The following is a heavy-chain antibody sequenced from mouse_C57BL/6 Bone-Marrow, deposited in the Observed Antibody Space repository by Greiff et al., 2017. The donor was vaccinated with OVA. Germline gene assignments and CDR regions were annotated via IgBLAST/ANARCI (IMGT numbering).Heavy chain of an antibody. CDR3: TTYRY. V-gene: IGHV14-4*01. Sequence: EVQLQQSGAELVRPGASVKLSCTASGFNIKDDYMHWVKERPEQGLEWIGWIDPENGDTEYASKFQGKATITADTSSKTVYLHLSSLTSEDTAVYYCTTYRYWGQGTPLTVSS. CDR1: GFNIKDDY. CDR2: IDPENGDT. J-gene: IGHJ2*01.